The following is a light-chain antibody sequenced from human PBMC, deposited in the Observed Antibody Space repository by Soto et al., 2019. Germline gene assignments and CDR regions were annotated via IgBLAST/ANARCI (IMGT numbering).Light chain of an antibody. CDR1: QSIISGY. J-gene: IGKJ5*01. V-gene: IGKV3-20*01. CDR3: KQYDYSPIT. CDR2: AAS. Sequence: EGVLTQSPGTLFLSPVERATLSCRASQSIISGYLAWYQQKPGQAPRLLIYAASSRATGIPDRFSGSGSGKDFTFTISILVHEDLAEYYCKQYDYSPITFGQGTRLEIK.